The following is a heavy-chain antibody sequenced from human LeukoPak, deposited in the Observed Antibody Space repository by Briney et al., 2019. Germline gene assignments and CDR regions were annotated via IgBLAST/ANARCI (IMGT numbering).Heavy chain of an antibody. V-gene: IGHV4-59*11. CDR3: VRFIRWRRYGSGRQDAFDV. CDR2: IYYSGST. CDR1: GDSIISHY. D-gene: IGHD3-10*01. J-gene: IGHJ4*02. Sequence: SETLSLTCTVSGDSIISHYWSWIRQPPGKGLEWIGHIYYSGSTTYKPSLQSRVTISLNKVENQFSLELTSVTGADTAVYYCVRFIRWRRYGSGRQDAFDVWGQGTLVTVSS.